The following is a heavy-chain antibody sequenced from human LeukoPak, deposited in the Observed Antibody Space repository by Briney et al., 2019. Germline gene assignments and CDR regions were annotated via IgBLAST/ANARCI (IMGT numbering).Heavy chain of an antibody. V-gene: IGHV3-23*01. D-gene: IGHD2-15*01. Sequence: PGGSLRLSCAASGFTFSNYGMTWVRQARGKGLEWVSTIVGRNGDTYYTDSVKGRFTISRDISKNTVYLQMSSLRGDDTAVYYCAKYGVVLPPGSHIPHWSDFWGQGSLVTVSS. CDR1: GFTFSNYG. CDR3: AKYGVVLPPGSHIPHWSDF. J-gene: IGHJ5*01. CDR2: IVGRNGDT.